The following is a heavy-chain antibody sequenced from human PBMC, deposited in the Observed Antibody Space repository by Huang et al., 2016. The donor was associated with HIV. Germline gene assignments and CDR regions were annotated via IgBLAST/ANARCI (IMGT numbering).Heavy chain of an antibody. CDR1: GYTFVGQY. V-gene: IGHV1-2*02. CDR2: INPNRGDT. CDR3: AKDGRRSCAGGTFVDY. Sequence: QVQLVQSGAEVKKPGASVKVSCKASGYTFVGQYMHWVRQAPGQGLEWLGWINPNRGDTKDAQKFQGRVTRTRDTSISTAYMELSRLRSDDTAVYYCAKDGRRSCAGGTFVDYWGQGTLVTVSS. J-gene: IGHJ4*02. D-gene: IGHD2-15*01.